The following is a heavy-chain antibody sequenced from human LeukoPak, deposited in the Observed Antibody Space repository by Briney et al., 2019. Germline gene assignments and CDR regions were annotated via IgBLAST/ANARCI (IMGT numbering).Heavy chain of an antibody. CDR2: ISVSGSTI. Sequence: PGGSLRLSCAASGFTFSDYYMSWILQAPGKGLEWVSYISVSGSTIYYADSVKGQFTISRDNAKNSLYLQMNSLRAEDTAVYYCARGPGITMVRGVITQSLYYFDFWGQGTLVTVSS. CDR1: GFTFSDYY. V-gene: IGHV3-11*01. D-gene: IGHD3-10*01. J-gene: IGHJ4*02. CDR3: ARGPGITMVRGVITQSLYYFDF.